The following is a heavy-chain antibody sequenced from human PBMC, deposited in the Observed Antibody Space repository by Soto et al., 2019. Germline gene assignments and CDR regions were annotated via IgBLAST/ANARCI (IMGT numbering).Heavy chain of an antibody. Sequence: ASVKVSCKASGYTFRTHGVSWVRRAPGQGLEWMGWISGYNGNTNYAQKFQGRVTMTTETSTNTAYMELRSLRSDDTALYYCASWAGQVRDFGVPLDYWGQGTLVTVSS. J-gene: IGHJ4*02. CDR2: ISGYNGNT. V-gene: IGHV1-18*04. CDR1: GYTFRTHG. CDR3: ASWAGQVRDFGVPLDY. D-gene: IGHD4-17*01.